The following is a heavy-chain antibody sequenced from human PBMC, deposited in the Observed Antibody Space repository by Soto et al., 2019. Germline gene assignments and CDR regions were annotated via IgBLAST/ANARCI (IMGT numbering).Heavy chain of an antibody. Sequence: EVQLVESGGGLFQPEGSLRLSCEASGFTFSNYWMHWVRQAPGKGLVWVSRINNDGSDPIYADSVKGRFTISRDNAKNTVYLQMNSLRAEDTAVYYCARGYPHYSNFAYWGQGSLVTCSS. V-gene: IGHV3-74*01. CDR1: GFTFSNYW. CDR3: ARGYPHYSNFAY. J-gene: IGHJ4*02. D-gene: IGHD2-21*01. CDR2: INNDGSDP.